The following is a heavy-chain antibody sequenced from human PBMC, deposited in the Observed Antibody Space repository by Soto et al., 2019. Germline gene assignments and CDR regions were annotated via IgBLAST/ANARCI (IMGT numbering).Heavy chain of an antibody. D-gene: IGHD3-9*01. CDR2: INHSGST. CDR1: GGSFSGYY. J-gene: IGHJ3*02. CDR3: ARGLASDILTGYYAFDI. Sequence: SETLSLTCAVYGGSFSGYYWSWIRQPPGKGLEWIGEINHSGSTNYNPSLKSRVTISVDTSKNQFSLKLSSVTAADTAVYYCARGLASDILTGYYAFDIWGQGTMVTVSS. V-gene: IGHV4-34*01.